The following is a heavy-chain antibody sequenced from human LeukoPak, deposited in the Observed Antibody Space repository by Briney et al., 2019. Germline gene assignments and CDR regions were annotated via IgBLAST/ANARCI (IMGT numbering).Heavy chain of an antibody. Sequence: GTSLRLSCEASGFTFSHFAMHGVRQAPGKGLEGGAVIWSGATNQYYADSVEGRFTISRDDFRKPVYLQMDGLRVEDTAVYYCAKDAQRGFDYSNSLEHWGQGSLVTVSS. CDR2: IWSGATNQ. J-gene: IGHJ5*02. D-gene: IGHD4-11*01. CDR3: AKDAQRGFDYSNSLEH. CDR1: GFTFSHFA. V-gene: IGHV3-33*06.